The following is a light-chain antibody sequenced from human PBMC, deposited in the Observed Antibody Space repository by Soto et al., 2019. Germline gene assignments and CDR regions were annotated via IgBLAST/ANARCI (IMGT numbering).Light chain of an antibody. Sequence: VLTQPASVSGSPGQSITVSCTATSSDVDTHNYLAWYQQKPGQAPRLLIYGASNRATGIPDRFSGSGSGTDFSLTISRLEPEDFAVYYCQQYAGSPITFGQGTRL. V-gene: IGKV3-20*01. CDR1: DVDTHNY. CDR2: GAS. CDR3: QQYAGSPIT. J-gene: IGKJ5*01.